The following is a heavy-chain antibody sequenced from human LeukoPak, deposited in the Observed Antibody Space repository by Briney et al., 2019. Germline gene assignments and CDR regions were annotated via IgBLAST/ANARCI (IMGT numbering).Heavy chain of an antibody. CDR3: ARDRGSTSHNWFDP. J-gene: IGHJ5*02. Sequence: ASVKVSCKASGYTFTSYDINWVRQASGQGLEWMGWMNPNSGNTGYAQKFQGRVTMTRNTSISTACMEPSDLRSEDTAVYYCARDRGSTSHNWFDPWGQGTLVTVSS. CDR2: MNPNSGNT. CDR1: GYTFTSYD. V-gene: IGHV1-8*01. D-gene: IGHD2-2*01.